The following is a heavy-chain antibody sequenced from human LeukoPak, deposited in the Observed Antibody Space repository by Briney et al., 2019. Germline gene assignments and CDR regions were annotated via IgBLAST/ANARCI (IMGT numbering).Heavy chain of an antibody. Sequence: ASVKVSCKASGYTFTGYYMHWVRQAPGQGLEWMGWINPNSGGTNYAQKFQGRVTMTKDTSISTAYMELSRLRSDDTAVYYCARLISFSSGWYYFVYWGQGTLVTVSS. CDR1: GYTFTGYY. CDR2: INPNSGGT. V-gene: IGHV1-2*02. CDR3: ARLISFSSGWYYFVY. J-gene: IGHJ4*02. D-gene: IGHD6-19*01.